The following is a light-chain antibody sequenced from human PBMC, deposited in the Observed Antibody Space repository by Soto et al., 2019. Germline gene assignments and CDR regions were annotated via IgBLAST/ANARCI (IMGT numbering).Light chain of an antibody. Sequence: EFVLTQSPATLSLSPGNRATLSCRASQSVSGYLAWYQQKPGQAPRLLIYDASNRATGIPARFSGSGSGTDFTLTITGLEPEDFAVYYCRQRSNWPSTFGGGTKVEI. CDR2: DAS. CDR1: QSVSGY. J-gene: IGKJ4*01. CDR3: RQRSNWPST. V-gene: IGKV3-11*01.